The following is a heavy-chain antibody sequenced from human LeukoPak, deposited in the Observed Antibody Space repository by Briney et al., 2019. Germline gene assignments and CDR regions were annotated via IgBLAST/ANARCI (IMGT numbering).Heavy chain of an antibody. CDR1: GFTFSNYW. CDR3: ARGADTGYSSDS. J-gene: IGHJ5*02. V-gene: IGHV3-74*01. CDR2: INSDARST. Sequence: GGSLRLSCAASGFTFSNYWMHWVRQAPGKGLVWVSRINSDARSTSYADSVKGRFTISRDNAKNTLYLQTNSLRAEDTAVYYCARGADTGYSSDSWGQGTLVTVSS. D-gene: IGHD6-19*01.